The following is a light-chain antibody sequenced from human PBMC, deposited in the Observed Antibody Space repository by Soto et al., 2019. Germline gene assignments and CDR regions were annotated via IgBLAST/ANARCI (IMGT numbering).Light chain of an antibody. CDR3: QVWDSSSDQNVV. Sequence: SYELTQPPSVSVAPGQTARITCGGNNIGSKSVHWYQQKPRQAPVLVVYDDSDRPSGIPERFSGSNSGNTATLTISRVEAGDEADYYCQVWDSSSDQNVVFGGGTKLTVL. J-gene: IGLJ2*01. CDR2: DDS. V-gene: IGLV3-21*02. CDR1: NIGSKS.